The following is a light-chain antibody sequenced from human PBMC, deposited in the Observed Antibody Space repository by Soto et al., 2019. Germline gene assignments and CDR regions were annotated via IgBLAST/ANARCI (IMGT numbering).Light chain of an antibody. Sequence: EVVTTQSPATLSVSPGERATLSCRASQGLGTNLAWYQQKPGQAPRLLIYAASTRATGVPGRFSGGGSGTDFTLTISRLEPEDFAVYYCQQYSSSPTLGQGTKVDIK. CDR1: QGLGTN. V-gene: IGKV3-15*01. CDR2: AAS. CDR3: QQYSSSPT. J-gene: IGKJ1*01.